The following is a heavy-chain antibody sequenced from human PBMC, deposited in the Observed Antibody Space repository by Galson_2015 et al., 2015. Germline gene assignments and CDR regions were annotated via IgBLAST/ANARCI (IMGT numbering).Heavy chain of an antibody. Sequence: SLRLSCAASGFTFSSYSMNWVRQAPGKGLEWVSSISSSSSYIYYADSVKGRFTISRDDAKNSLYLQMNSLRAEDTAVYYCARDSISGSGWYDYWGQGTPVTVSS. J-gene: IGHJ4*02. CDR2: ISSSSSYI. CDR3: ARDSISGSGWYDY. CDR1: GFTFSSYS. V-gene: IGHV3-21*01. D-gene: IGHD6-19*01.